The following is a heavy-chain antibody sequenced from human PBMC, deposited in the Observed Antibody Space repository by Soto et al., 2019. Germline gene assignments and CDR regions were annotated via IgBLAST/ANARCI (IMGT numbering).Heavy chain of an antibody. CDR1: GCIVTKYW. Sequence: VTISGEGCGCIVTKYWSGWVRQMPGKGLEWMGIIYPGDSDTRYSPSFQGQVTISADWSISTAYLQWSSLKASDTAMYYCARHPYGDYDDMHVWGRGTTVSVSS. J-gene: IGHJ6*02. CDR2: IYPGDSDT. CDR3: ARHPYGDYDDMHV. D-gene: IGHD4-17*01. V-gene: IGHV5-51*01.